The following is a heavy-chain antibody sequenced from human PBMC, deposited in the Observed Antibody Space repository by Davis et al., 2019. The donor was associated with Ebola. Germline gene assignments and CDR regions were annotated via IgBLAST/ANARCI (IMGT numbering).Heavy chain of an antibody. J-gene: IGHJ1*01. Sequence: GGSLRLSCAASGFTFSDYYMSWIRQAPGKGLEWVSYISSGSTIYYADSVKGRFTISRDNAKNSLYLQMNSLRAEDTAVYYCARGAGYFQHWSQGTLVTVSS. CDR1: GFTFSDYY. CDR3: ARGAGYFQH. V-gene: IGHV3-11*01. CDR2: ISSGSTI.